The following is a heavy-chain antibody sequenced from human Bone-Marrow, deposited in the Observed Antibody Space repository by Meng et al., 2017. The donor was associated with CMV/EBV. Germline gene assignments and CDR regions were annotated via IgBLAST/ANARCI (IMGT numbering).Heavy chain of an antibody. V-gene: IGHV1-69*06. Sequence: QVQVVQSGAEVKKPGSSVKVSCKASGGILRDSAISWVRQAPGQGLEWMGGITAIFGTADYAQKLQGRVTMTTDTSTSTAYMELRSLRSDDTAVYYCAWGSETYYFDYWGQGTLVTVSS. CDR2: ITAIFGTA. CDR3: AWGSETYYFDY. J-gene: IGHJ4*02. CDR1: GGILRDSA. D-gene: IGHD3-16*01.